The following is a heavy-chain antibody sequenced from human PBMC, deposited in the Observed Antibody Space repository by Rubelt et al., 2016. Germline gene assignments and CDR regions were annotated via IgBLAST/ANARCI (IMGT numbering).Heavy chain of an antibody. D-gene: IGHD3-22*01. CDR2: IYYSGST. CDR3: ARRPRKWFYFDY. V-gene: IGHV4-30-4*07. CDR1: GSISSGGYS. J-gene: IGHJ4*02. Sequence: GSISSGGYSWSWIRQPPGKGLEWIGYIYYSGSTYYNPSLKCRVTISVDTSKNQFSLKLNSVTAADTAVYYCARRPRKWFYFDYWGQGALVTVSS.